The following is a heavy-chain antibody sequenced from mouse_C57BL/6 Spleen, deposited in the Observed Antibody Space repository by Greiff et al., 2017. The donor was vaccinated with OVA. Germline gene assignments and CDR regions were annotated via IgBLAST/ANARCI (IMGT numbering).Heavy chain of an antibody. CDR2: IDPSDSYT. D-gene: IGHD2-12*01. CDR3: ARSGRRDY. CDR1: GYTFTSYW. Sequence: QVQLQQPGAELVKPGASVKLSCKASGYTFTSYWMQWVKQRPGQGLEWIGEIDPSDSYTNSNQKFKGKATLTVDTSSSTAYMQLSSLTSEDSAVYYCARSGRRDYWGQGTTLTVSS. V-gene: IGHV1-50*01. J-gene: IGHJ2*01.